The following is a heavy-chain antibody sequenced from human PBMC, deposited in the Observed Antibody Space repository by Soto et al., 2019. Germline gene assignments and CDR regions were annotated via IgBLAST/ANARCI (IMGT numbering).Heavy chain of an antibody. D-gene: IGHD3-3*01. CDR3: ARVNRGTFDFRRQYYYYYMEV. J-gene: IGHJ6*03. CDR2: IKQDGSEK. Sequence: GGSLRLSCAASGFTFSSYWMSWVRQAPGKGLEWVANIKQDGSEKYYVDSVKGRFTISRDNAKNSLYLQMNSLRAEDTAVYYCARVNRGTFDFRRQYYYYYMEVWGKGTTVTVSS. CDR1: GFTFSSYW. V-gene: IGHV3-7*01.